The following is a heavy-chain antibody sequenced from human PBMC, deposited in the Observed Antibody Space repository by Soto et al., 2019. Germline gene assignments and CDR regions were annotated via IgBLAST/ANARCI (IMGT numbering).Heavy chain of an antibody. CDR1: GFTFSSYG. CDR3: AKVRPSRATVTTAIPYYYYGMDV. V-gene: IGHV3-30*18. D-gene: IGHD4-4*01. J-gene: IGHJ6*02. CDR2: ISYDGSNK. Sequence: PGGSLRLSCAASGFTFSSYGMHWVRQAPGKGLEWVAVISYDGSNKYYADSVKGRFTISRDNSKNTLYLQMNSLRAEDTAVYYCAKVRPSRATVTTAIPYYYYGMDVWGQGTTVTVSS.